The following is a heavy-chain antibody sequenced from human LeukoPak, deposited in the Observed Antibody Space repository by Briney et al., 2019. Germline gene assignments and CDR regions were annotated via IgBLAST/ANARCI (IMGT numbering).Heavy chain of an antibody. D-gene: IGHD3-3*01. CDR1: GFTFSSYW. Sequence: GRSLRLSCAASGFTFSSYWMSWVRQAPGKGLEWVANIKQDGSEKYYVDSVKGRFTISRDNAKNSLYLQMNSLRAEDTAVYYCARVGNRITIFGVDYGDAFDIWGQGTMVTVSS. V-gene: IGHV3-7*01. J-gene: IGHJ3*02. CDR3: ARVGNRITIFGVDYGDAFDI. CDR2: IKQDGSEK.